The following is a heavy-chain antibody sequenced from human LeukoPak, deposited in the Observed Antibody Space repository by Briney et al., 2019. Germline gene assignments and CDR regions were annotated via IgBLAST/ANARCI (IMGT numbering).Heavy chain of an antibody. V-gene: IGHV3-23*01. J-gene: IGHJ4*02. Sequence: GGSLRLSCAASGFTFSTYAMSWVRQAPGKGLEWVSAISGSGGSTYYADSVKGRFTISRDNSKNTLYLQMNSLRAEDTAVYYCAKGDSRPVVTFNYWGQGTLVTVSS. D-gene: IGHD4-23*01. CDR3: AKGDSRPVVTFNY. CDR1: GFTFSTYA. CDR2: ISGSGGST.